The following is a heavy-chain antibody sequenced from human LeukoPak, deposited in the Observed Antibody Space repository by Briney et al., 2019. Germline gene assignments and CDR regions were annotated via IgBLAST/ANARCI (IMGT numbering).Heavy chain of an antibody. CDR2: ISSSSSYI. Sequence: PGGSLRLSCAASGFTFSSYSMNWVRQAPGKGLEWVSSISSSSSYIYYADSVKGRFTISRDNAKNSLYLQMNSLRAEDTAVYYCAREPLNCSGGSCYWGVFDYWGQGTLVTVSS. CDR1: GFTFSSYS. D-gene: IGHD2-15*01. J-gene: IGHJ4*02. V-gene: IGHV3-21*01. CDR3: AREPLNCSGGSCYWGVFDY.